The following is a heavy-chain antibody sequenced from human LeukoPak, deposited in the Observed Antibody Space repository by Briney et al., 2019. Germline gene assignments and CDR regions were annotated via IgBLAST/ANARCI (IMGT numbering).Heavy chain of an antibody. J-gene: IGHJ4*02. CDR1: GDSVSNKNTA. CDR2: TYYRSKWHN. Sequence: SQTLSLTCAISGDSVSNKNTAWNWIRQSPSRGLEWLGRTYYRSKWHNTYAASVKSRITINPDTSKNQFSLQLNSVTPEDTAVYYCARDEYDGDYWGQGTLVTVSS. CDR3: ARDEYDGDY. V-gene: IGHV6-1*01. D-gene: IGHD3-3*01.